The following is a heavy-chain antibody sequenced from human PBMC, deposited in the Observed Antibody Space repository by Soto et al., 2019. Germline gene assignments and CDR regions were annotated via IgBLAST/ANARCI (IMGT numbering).Heavy chain of an antibody. CDR1: GGTFSSYA. Sequence: QVQLVQSGAEVKKPGSSVKVSCKASGGTFSSYAISWVRQAPGQGLEWMGGIIPIFGTANYAQKFQGRVTITADESATTLYRXLSSLRSEHTVVYYCARGRPDMTYRVVASTYYLDYWGQGTLVTVSS. J-gene: IGHJ4*02. D-gene: IGHD2-15*01. CDR2: IIPIFGTA. V-gene: IGHV1-69*12. CDR3: ARGRPDMTYRVVASTYYLDY.